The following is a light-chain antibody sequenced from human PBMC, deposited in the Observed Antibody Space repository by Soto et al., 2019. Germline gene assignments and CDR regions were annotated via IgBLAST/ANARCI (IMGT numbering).Light chain of an antibody. CDR2: GAS. J-gene: IGKJ5*01. Sequence: EIVLTQSPGTLSLSPGERVTLSCRASQSVSSSYLAWYQQKPGQAPRLLIYGASSRATGTPDRFSGSGSGTDFTLTISRLEPADFAVYYCQQYGSSLSITFGQGTRLENK. CDR1: QSVSSSY. V-gene: IGKV3-20*01. CDR3: QQYGSSLSIT.